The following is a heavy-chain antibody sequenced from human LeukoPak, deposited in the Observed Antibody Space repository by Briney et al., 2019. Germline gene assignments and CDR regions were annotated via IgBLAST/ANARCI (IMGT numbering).Heavy chain of an antibody. Sequence: SETLSLTCTVSGGSISSYYWSWIRQPPGKGLEWIGYIYYSGSTNYNPSLKSRVTISVDTSKNQFSLKLSSVTAADTAVYYCARVRIAVAGGSRFDYWGQGTLVTVSS. CDR3: ARVRIAVAGGSRFDY. CDR2: IYYSGST. J-gene: IGHJ4*02. CDR1: GGSISSYY. D-gene: IGHD6-19*01. V-gene: IGHV4-59*01.